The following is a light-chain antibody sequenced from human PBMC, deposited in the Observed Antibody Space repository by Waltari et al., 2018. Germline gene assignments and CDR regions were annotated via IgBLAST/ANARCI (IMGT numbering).Light chain of an antibody. CDR2: AAS. V-gene: IGKV1-39*01. CDR1: QSISSY. CDR3: QQSYSTPCT. J-gene: IGKJ3*01. Sequence: SQMTQTPSSLSVSVADWDSTTCRASQSISSYLNWYQQKPGKAPKLLIYAASSLPSGVPSRFSGSGSGTEFTLTISSLQPEDFATYYCQQSYSTPCTFGPGTKVDIK.